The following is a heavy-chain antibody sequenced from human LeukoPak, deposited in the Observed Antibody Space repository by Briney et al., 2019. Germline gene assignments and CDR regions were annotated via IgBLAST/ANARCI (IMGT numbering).Heavy chain of an antibody. V-gene: IGHV1-18*01. CDR1: GFTFSNYG. D-gene: IGHD6-6*01. CDR3: AKDRSSSARED. J-gene: IGHJ4*02. CDR2: ISGYSGNT. Sequence: GASVKVSCKTSGFTFSNYGISWMRQAPGQGLDWVGWISGYSGNTNYAQKFQGRVTMTTDTSTSTAYMELGGLRSDDTAVYYCAKDRSSSAREDWGQGTLVTVSS.